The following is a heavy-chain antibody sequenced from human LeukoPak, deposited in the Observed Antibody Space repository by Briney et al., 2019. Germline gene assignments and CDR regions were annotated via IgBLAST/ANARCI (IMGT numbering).Heavy chain of an antibody. D-gene: IGHD2-15*01. CDR2: IYPADSEI. J-gene: IGHJ5*02. CDR3: ARQEYCSGGSCYTWFDP. Sequence: GESLQISCQGSGYSINNYWIGWVRQMPGKGLEWMGIIYPADSEIRYSPSFQGQVTISADKSISTAYLQWSSLKASDTAMYYCARQEYCSGGSCYTWFDPWGQGTLVTVSS. CDR1: GYSINNYW. V-gene: IGHV5-51*01.